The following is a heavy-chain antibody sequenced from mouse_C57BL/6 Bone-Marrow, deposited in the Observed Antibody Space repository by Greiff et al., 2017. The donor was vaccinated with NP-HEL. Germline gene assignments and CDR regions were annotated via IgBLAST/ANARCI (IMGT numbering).Heavy chain of an antibody. J-gene: IGHJ2*01. CDR2: FHPYNDDT. V-gene: IGHV1-47*01. D-gene: IGHD1-1*01. Sequence: VQLQQSGAELVNPGASVKMSCKASGYTFTTYPIEWMKQNHGKSLEWIGNFHPYNDDTKYNEKFKGKATLTLEKSSSTVYLELSRLTSDDSAVDYCASFYYYGSSRYYFDYWGQGTTLTVSS. CDR1: GYTFTTYP. CDR3: ASFYYYGSSRYYFDY.